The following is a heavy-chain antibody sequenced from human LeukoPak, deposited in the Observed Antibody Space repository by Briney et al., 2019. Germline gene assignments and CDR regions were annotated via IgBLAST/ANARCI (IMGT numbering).Heavy chain of an antibody. CDR1: GGTFSSYA. D-gene: IGHD2-21*02. Sequence: SVKVSCKASGGTFSSYAISWVRQAPGQGLEWVGRIIPILGIANYAQKFQGRVTITADKSTSTAYMELSSLRSEDTAVYYCARDHIVVVTAQGWFGPWGQGTLVTVSS. CDR2: IIPILGIA. J-gene: IGHJ5*02. CDR3: ARDHIVVVTAQGWFGP. V-gene: IGHV1-69*04.